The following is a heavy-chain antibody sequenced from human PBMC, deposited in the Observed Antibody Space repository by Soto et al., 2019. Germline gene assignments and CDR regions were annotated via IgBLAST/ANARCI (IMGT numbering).Heavy chain of an antibody. CDR1: GGSISSGGYY. J-gene: IGHJ1*01. Sequence: PSETLSLTCTVSGGSISSGGYYWSWIRKHPGKGLRWIGYIYYGGSTYYNPSLKSRVTISVDTSKNQFSLKLSSVTAADTAVYYCARGGSYYYDSSGYYYEYFQHWGQGTLVTVSS. V-gene: IGHV4-31*03. CDR3: ARGGSYYYDSSGYYYEYFQH. CDR2: IYYGGST. D-gene: IGHD3-22*01.